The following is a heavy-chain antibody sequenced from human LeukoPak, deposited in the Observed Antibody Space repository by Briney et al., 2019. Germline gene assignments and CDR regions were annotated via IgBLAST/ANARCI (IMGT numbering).Heavy chain of an antibody. J-gene: IGHJ4*02. Sequence: GGSLRLSCAASGFTFSSYSMNWVRQAPGKGLEWVSSISSSSSYIYYADSVKGRFTISRDNAKNSLYLQMNSLRAEDTAVYYCARPPGRDGYNRYDYWGQGTLVTVSS. CDR2: ISSSSSYI. D-gene: IGHD5-12*01. CDR1: GFTFSSYS. CDR3: ARPPGRDGYNRYDY. V-gene: IGHV3-21*04.